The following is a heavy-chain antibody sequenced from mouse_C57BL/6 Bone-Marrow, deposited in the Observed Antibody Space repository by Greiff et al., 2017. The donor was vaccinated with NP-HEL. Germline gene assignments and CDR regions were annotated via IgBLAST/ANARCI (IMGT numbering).Heavy chain of an antibody. D-gene: IGHD2-2*01. V-gene: IGHV14-4*01. CDR1: GFNIKDDY. J-gene: IGHJ3*01. CDR3: TTGRLRRGY. Sequence: VQLQQSGAELVRPGASVKLSCTASGFNIKDDYMHWVKQRPEQGLEWIGWIDPENGDTEYASKFQGKATITADTSSNTAYLQLSSLTSEDTAVYYCTTGRLRRGYWGQGTLVTVSA. CDR2: IDPENGDT.